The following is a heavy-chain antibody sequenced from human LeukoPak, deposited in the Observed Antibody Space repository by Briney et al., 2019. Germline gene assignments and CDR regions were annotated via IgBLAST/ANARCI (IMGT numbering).Heavy chain of an antibody. D-gene: IGHD2-2*01. V-gene: IGHV4-34*01. CDR3: ARGPAYCSSTSCLWWRPYGMDV. CDR1: GGFFSGYY. Sequence: PSETLSLTFAVCGGFFSGYYWSWIGQPPWKGLDWIGEINYSGSTYYNPYIKSRVTISVNTYKNQFSLKLSSVTDEDTAVYYCARGPAYCSSTSCLWWRPYGMDVWGQGTRVSVS. CDR2: INYSGST. J-gene: IGHJ6*02.